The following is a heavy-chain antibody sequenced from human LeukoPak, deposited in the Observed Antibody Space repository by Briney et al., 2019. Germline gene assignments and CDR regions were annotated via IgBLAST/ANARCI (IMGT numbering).Heavy chain of an antibody. CDR2: IYSDDST. V-gene: IGHV3-53*05. CDR3: AKDGPYSSGWYLDY. CDR1: GFTVSSNY. J-gene: IGHJ4*02. D-gene: IGHD6-19*01. Sequence: GGSLRLSCAASGFTVSSNYMNWVRQAPGKGLEWVSVIYSDDSTYYADSVKGRFTISRDNSKNTLYLQMNSLRAEDTAVYYCAKDGPYSSGWYLDYWGQGTLVTVSS.